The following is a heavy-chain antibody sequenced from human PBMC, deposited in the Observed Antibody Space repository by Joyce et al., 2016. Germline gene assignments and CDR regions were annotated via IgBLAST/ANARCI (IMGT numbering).Heavy chain of an antibody. Sequence: QVQLVESGGGVVQPGRSLRLSCAASGFTFSTYGIHWVRQAPGKGLEWGALISYDGSNKYYGDSVKGRFTISRDNSKNTLYLQMNSLRTEDTAVYYCAKAAFWSGYYTSFYFDYWGQGTLVTVSS. D-gene: IGHD3-3*01. V-gene: IGHV3-30*18. J-gene: IGHJ4*02. CDR1: GFTFSTYG. CDR3: AKAAFWSGYYTSFYFDY. CDR2: ISYDGSNK.